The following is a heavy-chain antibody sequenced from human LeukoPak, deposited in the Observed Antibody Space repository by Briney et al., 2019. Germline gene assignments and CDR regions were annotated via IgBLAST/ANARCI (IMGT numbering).Heavy chain of an antibody. V-gene: IGHV1-2*02. J-gene: IGHJ4*02. CDR3: ARDYGDYPFDY. Sequence: GASVTVSCKASGYTFTGYYMHWVRQAPGQGLEWMGWINPNSGDTNYAQNFQGGVTMTLDTSISTAYMELSRLRSDDTAVYYCARDYGDYPFDYWGQGTLVTVS. D-gene: IGHD4-17*01. CDR1: GYTFTGYY. CDR2: INPNSGDT.